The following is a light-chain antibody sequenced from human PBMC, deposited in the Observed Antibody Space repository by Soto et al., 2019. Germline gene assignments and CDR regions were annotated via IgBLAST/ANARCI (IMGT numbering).Light chain of an antibody. V-gene: IGKV3-11*01. CDR1: QSISNY. J-gene: IGKJ3*01. Sequence: EIVLTQSPATLSLSPGERATLSCRASQSISNYLAWYQQKPGQAPRLLIYDASNRATGIPARFSGSGSGTDFTLTISSLEPEDFAVYDCQQRSDWPLGTFGPGTKVDIK. CDR2: DAS. CDR3: QQRSDWPLGT.